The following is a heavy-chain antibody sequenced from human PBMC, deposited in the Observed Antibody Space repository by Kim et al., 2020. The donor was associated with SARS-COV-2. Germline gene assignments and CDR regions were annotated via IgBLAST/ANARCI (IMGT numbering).Heavy chain of an antibody. V-gene: IGHV3-30*02. J-gene: IGHJ6*02. D-gene: IGHD4-17*01. Sequence: KGHFTISRDNSKNTLYLQMSSLRGEETAVYYCAKNQNFLHAVTNYYGMDVWGQGTTVTVSS. CDR3: AKNQNFLHAVTNYYGMDV.